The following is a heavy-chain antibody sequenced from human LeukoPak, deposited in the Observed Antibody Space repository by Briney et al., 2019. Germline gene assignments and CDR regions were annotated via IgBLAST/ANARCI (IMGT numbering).Heavy chain of an antibody. V-gene: IGHV3-74*01. CDR1: GFTFSSYW. D-gene: IGHD6-13*01. J-gene: IGHJ4*02. CDR2: INSDGSST. Sequence: GGSLRLSFAASGFTFSSYWMHWVRQAPGKGLVWVSRINSDGSSTSYADSVKGRFTISRDNAKNTLYLQMNSLRAEDTAVYCCARVASSSWYDYWGQGTLVTVSS. CDR3: ARVASSSWYDY.